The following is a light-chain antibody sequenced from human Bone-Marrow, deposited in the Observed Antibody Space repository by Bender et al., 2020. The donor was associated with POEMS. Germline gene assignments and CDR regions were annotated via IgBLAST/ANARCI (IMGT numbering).Light chain of an antibody. CDR3: YSRDSSGRHRV. J-gene: IGLJ3*02. CDR1: NIGSKA. V-gene: IGLV3-10*01. Sequence: SYVLSQPPSVSVAPGQTARITCGGDNIGSKAVHWYQQKPGQAPVLVIYEDIKRPSGIPERFSGSSSGTMATLTISGAQVEDEGDYFCYSRDSSGRHRVFGGGTKLTVL. CDR2: EDI.